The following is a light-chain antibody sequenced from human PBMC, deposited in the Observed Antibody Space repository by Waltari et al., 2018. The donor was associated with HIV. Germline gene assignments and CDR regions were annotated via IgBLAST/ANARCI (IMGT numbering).Light chain of an antibody. CDR3: QSSDSSLSGPGV. CDR2: GNN. J-gene: IGLJ2*01. Sequence: QSVLTQPPSVSGAPGQRVTISCTGSSSNIGAGYDVHWYQQLPGTAPKLLIYGNNNRPSGVPDRFSGSQSGTSASLAITGLQAEDEADYYCQSSDSSLSGPGVFGGGTKLTVL. CDR1: SSNIGAGYD. V-gene: IGLV1-40*01.